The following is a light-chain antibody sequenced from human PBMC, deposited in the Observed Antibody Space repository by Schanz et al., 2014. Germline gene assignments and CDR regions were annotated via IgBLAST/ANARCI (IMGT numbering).Light chain of an antibody. CDR2: NNN. V-gene: IGLV1-44*01. CDR1: SSNIGAAYG. CDR3: AAWDDSLSGWV. J-gene: IGLJ3*02. Sequence: QSVLTQPPSASGTPGQRVTISCTGSSSNIGAAYGVHWYQQLPGTAPELLIFNNNQRPSGVPDRFSGSKSGNTASLTVSGLQAEDEADYYCAAWDDSLSGWVFGGGTKLTVL.